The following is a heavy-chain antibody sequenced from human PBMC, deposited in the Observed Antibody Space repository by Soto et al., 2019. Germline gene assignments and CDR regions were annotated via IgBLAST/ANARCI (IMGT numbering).Heavy chain of an antibody. Sequence: QVQLVQSAPELQRPGDSVKVSCKTSGYTFTSYPYSWVRQAPGQGLEWMVWVNSYDGTTKVAQQFRDRITLTADKSAATVFMELRRLTYDDTAVYYCAREYYGTTNWIDYWGQGTLVAVSS. J-gene: IGHJ4*02. CDR1: GYTFTSYP. CDR2: VNSYDGTT. CDR3: AREYYGTTNWIDY. V-gene: IGHV1-18*04. D-gene: IGHD1-7*01.